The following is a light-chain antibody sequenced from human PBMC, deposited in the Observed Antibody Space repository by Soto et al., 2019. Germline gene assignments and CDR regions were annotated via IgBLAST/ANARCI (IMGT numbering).Light chain of an antibody. CDR2: EVN. CDR1: SSDVGGHNY. J-gene: IGLJ2*01. V-gene: IGLV2-14*01. Sequence: QSVLTQPASVSGSPGQSITISCTGTSSDVGGHNYVSWYQQHPGKAPKLMIYEVNNRPSGVSDRFSGSKAGNTASLTISGLQAEDEADYYCSSFTSSTTLVVFGGGTKVTVL. CDR3: SSFTSSTTLVV.